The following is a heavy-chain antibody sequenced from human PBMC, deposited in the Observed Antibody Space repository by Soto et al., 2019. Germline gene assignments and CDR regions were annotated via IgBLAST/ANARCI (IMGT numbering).Heavy chain of an antibody. CDR1: GFTFSSYA. D-gene: IGHD3-3*01. J-gene: IGHJ4*02. Sequence: GGSLRLSCAASGFTFSSYAMSWVRQAPGKGLEWVSAISGSGGSTYYADSVKGRFTISGDNSKNTLYLQMNSLRAEDTAVYYCAKDSRITIFLFDYWGQGTLVTVSS. V-gene: IGHV3-23*01. CDR3: AKDSRITIFLFDY. CDR2: ISGSGGST.